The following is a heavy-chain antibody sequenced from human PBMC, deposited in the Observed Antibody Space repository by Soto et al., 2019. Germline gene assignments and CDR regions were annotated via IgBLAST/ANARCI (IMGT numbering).Heavy chain of an antibody. CDR2: ISGSGGST. Sequence: GGSLRLSCAASGFTFSSYAMSWVRQAPGKGLEWVSAISGSGGSTYYADSVKGRFTISRDNSKNTLYLQMNSLRAEDTAVYYCAQTESGWYVPFFDYWGQGTLVTVSS. CDR3: AQTESGWYVPFFDY. CDR1: GFTFSSYA. V-gene: IGHV3-23*01. D-gene: IGHD6-19*01. J-gene: IGHJ4*02.